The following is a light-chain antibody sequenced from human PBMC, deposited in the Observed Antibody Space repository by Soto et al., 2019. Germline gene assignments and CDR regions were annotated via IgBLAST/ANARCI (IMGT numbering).Light chain of an antibody. J-gene: IGLJ2*01. Sequence: QSALTQPASVSGSPGQSIAISCTGNSRDVGGYDLVSWYQQHAGKAPKLMIYAVTTRPSGVSNRFSCSKSGNTASLTISGLQAEDEADYYCSSYTGSGTVFGGGTKVTVL. V-gene: IGLV2-14*01. CDR3: SSYTGSGTV. CDR2: AVT. CDR1: SRDVGGYDL.